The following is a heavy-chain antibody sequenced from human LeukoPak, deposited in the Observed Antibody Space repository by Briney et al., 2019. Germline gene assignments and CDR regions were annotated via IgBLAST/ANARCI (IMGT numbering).Heavy chain of an antibody. CDR3: ARDPSGGGYSYGIH. D-gene: IGHD5-18*01. CDR1: GFTFSSYS. J-gene: IGHJ4*02. Sequence: GGSLRLSCAASGFTFSSYSMNWVRQAPGKGLEWVSSISSSSSYIYYADSVKGRFTISRDNAKNSLYLQMNSLRAEDTAVYYCARDPSGGGYSYGIHWGQGTLVTVSS. CDR2: ISSSSSYI. V-gene: IGHV3-21*01.